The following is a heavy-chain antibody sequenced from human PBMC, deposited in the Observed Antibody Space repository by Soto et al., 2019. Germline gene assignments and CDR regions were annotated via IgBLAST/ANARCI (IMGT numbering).Heavy chain of an antibody. J-gene: IGHJ4*02. CDR3: AKNQHAMAHDY. V-gene: IGHV3-23*01. Sequence: EVQLLDSGGGLVQPGGSLRLSCEASGFTFSNYAMSWVGQAPGKELEWVSSISSSGGSTDYADSVKGRFTISRDNSQNTLNLQMNSLRAEDTAIYFCAKNQHAMAHDYWGPGTLVTVSS. CDR1: GFTFSNYA. CDR2: ISSSGGST. D-gene: IGHD2-8*01.